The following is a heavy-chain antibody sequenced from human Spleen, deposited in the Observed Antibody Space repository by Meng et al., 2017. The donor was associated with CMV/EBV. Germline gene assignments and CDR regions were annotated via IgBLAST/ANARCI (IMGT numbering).Heavy chain of an antibody. CDR1: SVSGYY. Sequence: SVSGYYWSGIRQPTGKGLEWIGEINHSGSTNYNPSLKSRVTISVDTSKNQFSLKLSSVTAADTAVYYCARTDFWGAYDTEISWFDPWGQGTLVTVSS. CDR2: INHSGST. CDR3: ARTDFWGAYDTEISWFDP. V-gene: IGHV4-34*01. J-gene: IGHJ5*02. D-gene: IGHD3-3*01.